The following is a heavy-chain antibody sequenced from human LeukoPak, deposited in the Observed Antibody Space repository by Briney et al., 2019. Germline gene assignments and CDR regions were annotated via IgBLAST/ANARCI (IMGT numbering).Heavy chain of an antibody. J-gene: IGHJ4*02. V-gene: IGHV3-23*01. Sequence: GGSLRLSCAASGFTFSSYAMSWVRQAPGKGLEWVSAISGSGGSTYYADSVTGRFTISRDNSKNTLYLQMNSLRAEDTAVYYCAKAYCSSTSCSWDYWGQGTLVTVSS. CDR3: AKAYCSSTSCSWDY. CDR1: GFTFSSYA. D-gene: IGHD2-2*01. CDR2: ISGSGGST.